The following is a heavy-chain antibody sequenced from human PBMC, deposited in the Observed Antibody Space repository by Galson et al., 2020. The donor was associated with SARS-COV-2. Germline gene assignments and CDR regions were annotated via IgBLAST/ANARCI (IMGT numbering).Heavy chain of an antibody. CDR3: ARGRVITFGGVIVTRWFDP. CDR1: GGSFSGYY. CDR2: INHSGST. J-gene: IGHJ5*02. Sequence: SETLSLTCAVYGGSFSGYYWSWIRQPPGKGLEWIGEINHSGSTNYNPSLKSRVTISVDTSKNQFSLKLSSVTAADTAVYYCARGRVITFGGVIVTRWFDPWGQGTLVTVSS. V-gene: IGHV4-34*01. D-gene: IGHD3-16*02.